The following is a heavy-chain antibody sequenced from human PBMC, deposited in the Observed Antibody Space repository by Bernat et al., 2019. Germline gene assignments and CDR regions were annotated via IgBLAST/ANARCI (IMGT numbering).Heavy chain of an antibody. CDR1: GFTFSSYG. CDR2: LWYDGSNK. J-gene: IGHJ1*01. D-gene: IGHD4-17*01. CDR3: AREGTPNDYGEVVYFQY. V-gene: IGHV3-33*01. Sequence: QVQLVESGGGVVQPGRSLRLSCAASGFTFSSYGMHWVRQAPGKGLEWVAVLWYDGSNKYYADSVKGRFTISRDTSKNTLYLQMNRPRAEDTAVYYCAREGTPNDYGEVVYFQYWGQGNLVNVSS.